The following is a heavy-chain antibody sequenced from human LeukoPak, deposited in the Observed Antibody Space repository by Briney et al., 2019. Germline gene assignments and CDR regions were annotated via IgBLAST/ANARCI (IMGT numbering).Heavy chain of an antibody. J-gene: IGHJ4*02. Sequence: GGSLRLSCAASGFTFSSYGMSWVRQAPGKGLEWVSAISGSGGSTYYADSVKGRFAISRDNSKNTLYLQMNSLRTEDTAIYYCARDMGYYDFWSGLDYWGQGTLVTVSS. CDR2: ISGSGGST. CDR1: GFTFSSYG. V-gene: IGHV3-23*01. CDR3: ARDMGYYDFWSGLDY. D-gene: IGHD3-3*01.